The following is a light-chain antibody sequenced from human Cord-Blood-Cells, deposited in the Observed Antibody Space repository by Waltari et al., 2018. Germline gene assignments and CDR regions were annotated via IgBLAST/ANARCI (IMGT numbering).Light chain of an antibody. Sequence: EIVMTQSPATLSVSPGERATLSCRASQSVSSNLAWYQQKPGQAPRLLIDGASTKATGIPARFSGSGSGTEFTLTISSLQSEDFAVYYGQQYNNWPPWTFGQGTKVEIK. V-gene: IGKV3-15*01. CDR3: QQYNNWPPWT. CDR1: QSVSSN. CDR2: GAS. J-gene: IGKJ1*01.